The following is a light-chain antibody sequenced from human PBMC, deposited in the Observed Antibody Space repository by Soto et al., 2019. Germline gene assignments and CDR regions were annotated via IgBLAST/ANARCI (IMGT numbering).Light chain of an antibody. CDR3: EGWEDSLKGYV. CDR2: YDD. J-gene: IGLJ1*01. V-gene: IGLV1-36*01. CDR1: SSNIGNNA. Sequence: VLTQPPSVSEAPRQRVTISCSGSSSNIGNNAVNWYQQLPGKAPKLLIYYDDLLPSGVSDRFSGSKSGTSASLAISGLHSVDEADYYCEGWEDSLKGYVFGSGTKVTFL.